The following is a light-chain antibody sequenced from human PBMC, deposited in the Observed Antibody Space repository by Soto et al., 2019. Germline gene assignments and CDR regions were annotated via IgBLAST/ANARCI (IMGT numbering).Light chain of an antibody. V-gene: IGKV1-39*01. CDR1: QSINTY. J-gene: IGKJ2*01. CDR3: QQSHITTYT. Sequence: DIQMSQSPSSLSASVGDRVTITCRASQSINTYLSWFHQKAGKAPNLLIYAASNLQTEVPSRFSCSGSGTDFTLTISSLQPEDVGTYYCQQSHITTYTDGQGTKVEIK. CDR2: AAS.